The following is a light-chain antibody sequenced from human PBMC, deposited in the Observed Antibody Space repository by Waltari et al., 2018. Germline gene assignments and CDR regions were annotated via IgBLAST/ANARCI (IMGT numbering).Light chain of an antibody. CDR3: QQGYSYPLT. CDR2: RAS. J-gene: IGKJ4*01. V-gene: IGKV1-16*01. Sequence: DIQMTQSPSSLSASVGDTVTNTCQASQGIGNNLTWYQQKPGKAPKLLIYRASSLKSGIPSLFIGHGSGTDFTLTIISLQPEDFATYYWQQGYSYPLTFGGGTKVDIK. CDR1: QGIGNN.